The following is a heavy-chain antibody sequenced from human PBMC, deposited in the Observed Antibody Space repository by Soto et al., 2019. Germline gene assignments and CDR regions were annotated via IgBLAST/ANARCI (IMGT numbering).Heavy chain of an antibody. J-gene: IGHJ6*02. CDR1: GFTFSDYY. Sequence: GGSLRLSCGASGFTFSDYYMTWIRQAPAKGLEWVSYITTSSHTYYADSVEGRFTISRDNAKNSLYLQMNSLRVEDTAVYYCVRIEAPGYYYRMDVWGQGNTVTVSS. CDR3: VRIEAPGYYYRMDV. V-gene: IGHV3-11*06. CDR2: ITTSSHT.